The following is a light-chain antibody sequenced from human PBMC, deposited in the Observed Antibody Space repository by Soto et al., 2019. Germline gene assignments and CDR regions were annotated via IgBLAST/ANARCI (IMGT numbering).Light chain of an antibody. CDR3: QQYQTYST. CDR2: DAS. CDR1: QSIRSL. J-gene: IGKJ5*01. V-gene: IGKV1-5*01. Sequence: DIQRTQSPSTLSASVGDRVTITCRASQSIRSLLAWYPQKPGKAPNVLIYDASSLGSGVPSRFSGSGSGTEFTLTIRSLKPDDFATYFCQQYQTYSTFGQGTRLEIK.